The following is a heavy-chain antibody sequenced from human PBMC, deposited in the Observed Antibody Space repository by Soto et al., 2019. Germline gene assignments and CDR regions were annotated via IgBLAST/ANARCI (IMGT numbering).Heavy chain of an antibody. D-gene: IGHD6-13*01. V-gene: IGHV5-51*01. J-gene: IGHJ6*02. Sequence: GESLKISCKGSGYSFTSYWIGWVRQMPGKGLEWMGIIYPGDSDTRYSPSFQGQVTISADKSISTAYLQWSSLKASNTAIYYCARTAAAGKYYYGVDVWGQGTTVTVSS. CDR3: ARTAAAGKYYYGVDV. CDR1: GYSFTSYW. CDR2: IYPGDSDT.